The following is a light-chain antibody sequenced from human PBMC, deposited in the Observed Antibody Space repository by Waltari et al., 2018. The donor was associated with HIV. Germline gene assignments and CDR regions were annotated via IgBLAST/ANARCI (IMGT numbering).Light chain of an antibody. CDR3: QQYNDWPRT. CDR1: ESVRSK. Sequence: EIVMTQSPVTLSVSPGETATLSCRASESVRSKLAWYQQKAGQAPRLLIYDASTRASGIPARFSGSGSGTEFTLTISSLQSEDFAVYYCQQYNDWPRTFGQGTKVESK. CDR2: DAS. J-gene: IGKJ1*01. V-gene: IGKV3-15*01.